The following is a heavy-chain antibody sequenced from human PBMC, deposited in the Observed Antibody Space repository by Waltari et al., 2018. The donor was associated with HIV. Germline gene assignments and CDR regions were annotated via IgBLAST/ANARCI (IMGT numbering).Heavy chain of an antibody. CDR3: ARDYGGNSFYYYYAMDV. Sequence: EVQLVESGGGLVQPGGSLRLSCAASGFTVSSNHMSWVRQAPGQGLEWVSVIYSGGSTYSADSVKGRFTIARDNSKNTLYLQRNSLRAEDTAVYYCARDYGGNSFYYYYAMDVWGQGTTVTVSS. V-gene: IGHV3-66*01. J-gene: IGHJ6*02. D-gene: IGHD4-17*01. CDR1: GFTVSSNH. CDR2: IYSGGST.